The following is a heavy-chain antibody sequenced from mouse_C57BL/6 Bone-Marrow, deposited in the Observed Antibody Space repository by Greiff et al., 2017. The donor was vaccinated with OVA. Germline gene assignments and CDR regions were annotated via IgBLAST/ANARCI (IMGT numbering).Heavy chain of an antibody. CDR3: ARRTGRGPWFAY. CDR2: ISSGGSYT. J-gene: IGHJ3*01. V-gene: IGHV5-6*01. CDR1: GFTFSSYG. Sequence: EVQVVESGGDLVKPGGSLKLSCAASGFTFSSYGMSWVRQTPDKRLEWVATISSGGSYTYYPDSVKGRFTISRDNAKNTLYLQMSSLKSEDTAMYYCARRTGRGPWFAYWGQGTLVTVSA. D-gene: IGHD4-1*01.